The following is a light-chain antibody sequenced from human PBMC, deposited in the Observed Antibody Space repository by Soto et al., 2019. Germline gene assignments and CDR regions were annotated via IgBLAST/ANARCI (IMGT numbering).Light chain of an antibody. CDR3: QQYGRSPYT. Sequence: EIVLTQSPGTLSLSPGERATLSCRASQSVSNNYLAWYQQKPGQAPRLLIYDASSRATGIPDRFSGSGSGTDFTLTISRLEPEDFAVYYCQQYGRSPYTFGQGTKLEIK. CDR1: QSVSNNY. CDR2: DAS. V-gene: IGKV3-20*01. J-gene: IGKJ2*01.